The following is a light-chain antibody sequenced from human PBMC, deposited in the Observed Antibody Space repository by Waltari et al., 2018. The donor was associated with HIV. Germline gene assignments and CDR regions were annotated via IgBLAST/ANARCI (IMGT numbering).Light chain of an antibody. CDR3: NSYTSGSTL. Sequence: QSALTQPASVSGSPGQSVTISCTGTSSDIGAYDYFSWYQQHPGKAPKRIIYDVSNRPSGVSDRLSGSKSGNTASLTISGLQAEDEADYFCNSYTSGSTLFGGGTKLTVL. CDR2: DVS. V-gene: IGLV2-14*03. J-gene: IGLJ2*01. CDR1: SSDIGAYDY.